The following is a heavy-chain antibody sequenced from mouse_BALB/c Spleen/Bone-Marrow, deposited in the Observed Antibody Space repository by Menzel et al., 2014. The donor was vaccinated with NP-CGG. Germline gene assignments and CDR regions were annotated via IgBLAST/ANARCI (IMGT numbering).Heavy chain of an antibody. CDR1: GFNIKDTY. CDR2: IDPANGNT. J-gene: IGHJ3*01. Sequence: EVQLQQSGAELVKPGASVKLSCTASGFNIKDTYMHWVKQRPEQGLEWIGRIDPANGNTKYDPKFQGKATITADTSSNTAYLQLSSLTSEDTAVYYCAPYYYGSSLFAYWGQGTLVTASA. D-gene: IGHD1-1*01. V-gene: IGHV14-3*02. CDR3: APYYYGSSLFAY.